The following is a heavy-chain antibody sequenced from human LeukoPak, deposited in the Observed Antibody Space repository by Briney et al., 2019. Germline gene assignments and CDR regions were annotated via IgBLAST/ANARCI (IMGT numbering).Heavy chain of an antibody. J-gene: IGHJ4*02. CDR2: ISGSGGST. Sequence: GGSLRLSCAASGFTFSSYAMSWARQAPGKGLEWVSAISGSGGSTYYADSVKGRFTISRDNSKNTLYLQMNSLRAEDTAVYYCAKGFKYQLLIDYWGQGTLVTVSS. CDR3: AKGFKYQLLIDY. D-gene: IGHD2-2*01. CDR1: GFTFSSYA. V-gene: IGHV3-23*01.